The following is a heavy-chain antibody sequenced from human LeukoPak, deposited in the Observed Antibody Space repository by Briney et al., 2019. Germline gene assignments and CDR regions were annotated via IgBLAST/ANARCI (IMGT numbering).Heavy chain of an antibody. D-gene: IGHD6-19*01. CDR1: GGSFSGYY. J-gene: IGHJ4*02. CDR2: INHSGST. CDR3: ARERAVAGNYYFDY. V-gene: IGHV4-34*01. Sequence: SETLSLTCAVYGGSFSGYYWSWIRQPPGKGLEWIGEINHSGSTNYNPSLKSRVTISVDTSKNQFSLKLSPVTAADTAEYYCARERAVAGNYYFDYWGQGTLVTVSS.